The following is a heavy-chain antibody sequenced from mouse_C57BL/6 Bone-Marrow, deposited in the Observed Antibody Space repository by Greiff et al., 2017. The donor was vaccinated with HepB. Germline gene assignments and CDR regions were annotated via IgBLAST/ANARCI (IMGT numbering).Heavy chain of an antibody. CDR1: GYSFTDYN. CDR3: ASSSYGSSSYWYFDV. D-gene: IGHD1-1*01. Sequence: EVKLQESGPELVKPGASVKISCKASGYSFTDYNMNWVKQSNGKSLEWIGVINPNYGTTSYNQKFKGKATLTVDQSSSTAYMQLNSLTSEDSAVYYCASSSYGSSSYWYFDVWGTGTTVTVSS. J-gene: IGHJ1*03. CDR2: INPNYGTT. V-gene: IGHV1-39*01.